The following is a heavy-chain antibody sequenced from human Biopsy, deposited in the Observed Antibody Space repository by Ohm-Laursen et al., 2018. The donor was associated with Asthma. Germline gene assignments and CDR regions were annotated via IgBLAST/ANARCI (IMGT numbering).Heavy chain of an antibody. CDR1: GVSIRSYY. J-gene: IGHJ4*02. D-gene: IGHD2-15*01. CDR3: AGFCSGGNCPDH. Sequence: SDTLSLTCTVSGVSIRSYYWTWIRQPPGKGLEWIGNIHYSGSTYSNPSLKSRVTISVDTSKKQISLRLSSVIAVDTAVYYCAGFCSGGNCPDHWGQGTLVTASS. CDR2: IHYSGST. V-gene: IGHV4-59*07.